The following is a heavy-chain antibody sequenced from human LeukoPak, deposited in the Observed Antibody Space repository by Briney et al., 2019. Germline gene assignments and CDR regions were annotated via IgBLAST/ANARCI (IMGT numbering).Heavy chain of an antibody. J-gene: IGHJ5*02. D-gene: IGHD6-13*01. CDR2: IYYSGST. CDR3: ARTKILNSSSWYLGPNWFDP. CDR1: GGSISSHY. V-gene: IGHV4-59*11. Sequence: SETLSLTCTVSGGSISSHYWSWIRQPPGKGLEWIGYIYYSGSTNYNPSLKSRVTISVDTSKNQFSLKLSSVTAADTAVYYCARTKILNSSSWYLGPNWFDPWGQGTLVTVSS.